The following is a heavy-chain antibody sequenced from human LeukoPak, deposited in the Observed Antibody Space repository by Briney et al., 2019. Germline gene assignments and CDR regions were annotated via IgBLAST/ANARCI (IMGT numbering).Heavy chain of an antibody. CDR3: ARITLEPGYCSSTSCYPTPYFDY. J-gene: IGHJ4*02. Sequence: GGSLRLSCAASGFTFSSYEMNWVRKAPGKGLKGVSYISSSGSTIYYADSVKGRFTISRDNAKNSLYLQMNSLRAEDTAVYYCARITLEPGYCSSTSCYPTPYFDYWGQGTLVTVSS. CDR1: GFTFSSYE. V-gene: IGHV3-48*03. CDR2: ISSSGSTI. D-gene: IGHD2-2*01.